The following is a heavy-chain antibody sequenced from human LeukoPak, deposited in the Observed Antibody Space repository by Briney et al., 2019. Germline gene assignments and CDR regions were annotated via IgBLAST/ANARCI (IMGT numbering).Heavy chain of an antibody. J-gene: IGHJ3*02. Sequence: SETLSLTCTVSGGSISSSSYYWGWIRQPPGKGLEWIGSIYYTGNTYYNSSLKSRVTISLDTSKNQFSLKVIAMTAADTAAYYLIRICGRGTMVAVSS. CDR2: IYYTGNT. CDR3: IRI. CDR1: GGSISSSSYY. V-gene: IGHV4-39*07. D-gene: IGHD2/OR15-2a*01.